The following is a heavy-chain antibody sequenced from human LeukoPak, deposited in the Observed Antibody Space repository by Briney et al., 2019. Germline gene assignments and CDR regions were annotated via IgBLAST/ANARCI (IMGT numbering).Heavy chain of an antibody. CDR2: ISGSGGST. CDR1: GFTFSSYA. Sequence: PGGSLRLSCAASGFTFSSYAMSWVRQAPGKGLEWVSAISGSGGSTYYADSVKGRFTISRDNSKNMLYLQMNSLRAEDTAVYYCAKDLTLNYYGSGSYYDPDYWGQGTLVTVSS. D-gene: IGHD3-10*01. CDR3: AKDLTLNYYGSGSYYDPDY. V-gene: IGHV3-23*01. J-gene: IGHJ4*02.